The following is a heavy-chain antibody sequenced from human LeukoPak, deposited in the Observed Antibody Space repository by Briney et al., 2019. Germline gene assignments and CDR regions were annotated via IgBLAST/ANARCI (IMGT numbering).Heavy chain of an antibody. J-gene: IGHJ3*01. CDR1: GSIRSYY. Sequence: SETLSLTCTVSGSIRSYYWSWIRHPPREGLEWIGYIYTSGTTNYTPSLKSRVTIAVDTSKNQFSLDLSSVTAADSAVYYCAIQKCTSASCLTSNAFDVWGQGTMVTVSS. CDR3: AIQKCTSASCLTSNAFDV. CDR2: IYTSGTT. V-gene: IGHV4-59*08. D-gene: IGHD2-2*01.